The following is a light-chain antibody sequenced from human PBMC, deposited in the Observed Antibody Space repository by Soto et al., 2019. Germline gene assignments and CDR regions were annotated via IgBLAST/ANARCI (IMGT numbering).Light chain of an antibody. CDR3: QQFGSSVLT. J-gene: IGKJ4*01. Sequence: EIVLTQSPGTLSLSPGERATLSCRASQSVSSNYLAWYQQEPGQAPRLLIYGASNRATGIPDRFSGSGSGTDFTLTISRLEPEDFAVYYCQQFGSSVLTFGGGTKVEIK. CDR1: QSVSSNY. CDR2: GAS. V-gene: IGKV3-20*01.